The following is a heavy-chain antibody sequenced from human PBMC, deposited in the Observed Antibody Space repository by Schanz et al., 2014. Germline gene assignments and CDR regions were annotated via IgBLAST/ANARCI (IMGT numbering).Heavy chain of an antibody. V-gene: IGHV1-46*01. CDR3: ATMWGYCTATACQILEVLDV. CDR1: GYTLSAYS. Sequence: QVQLVQSGAEVKKPGASVKVSCKASGYTLSAYSLHWVRQAPGQGLEWMGIVNPSVRGTHFAREFQGRVTVTSDTSTSTVYMELSGLRSEDTAVYYCATMWGYCTATACQILEVLDVWGQGTMVTVSS. CDR2: VNPSVRGT. J-gene: IGHJ3*01. D-gene: IGHD2-8*02.